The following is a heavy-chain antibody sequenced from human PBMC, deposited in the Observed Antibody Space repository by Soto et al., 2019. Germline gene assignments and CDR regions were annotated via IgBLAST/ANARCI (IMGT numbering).Heavy chain of an antibody. Sequence: PGGSLRLSCSASGFTFSSYAMHWVRHAPGKGLEYVSAISSNGGSTYYADSVKGRFTISRDNSKNTLYLQMSSLRAEDTAVYYCVKDLRPWTMVRDTWRQGTPVTVSS. CDR2: ISSNGGST. D-gene: IGHD3-10*01. CDR3: VKDLRPWTMVRDT. CDR1: GFTFSSYA. J-gene: IGHJ4*02. V-gene: IGHV3-64D*06.